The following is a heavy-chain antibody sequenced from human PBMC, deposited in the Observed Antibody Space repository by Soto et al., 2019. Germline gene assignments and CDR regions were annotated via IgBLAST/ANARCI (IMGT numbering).Heavy chain of an antibody. CDR2: IIPVTGTA. CDR3: ARLGLDLDFDH. CDR1: GDSFSRFA. V-gene: IGHV1-69*01. J-gene: IGHJ4*02. Sequence: QVQLVQSGPEVKKPGSSLTVSCKSYGDSFSRFAVSWVRQAPGEGLEWMGGIIPVTGTANYIDKFRDRLTITADESSSTVYMELSSLRSEDTAVYYCARLGLDLDFDHWGQVTLVTVSS.